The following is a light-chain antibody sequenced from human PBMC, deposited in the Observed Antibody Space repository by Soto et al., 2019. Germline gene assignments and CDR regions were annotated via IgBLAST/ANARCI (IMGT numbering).Light chain of an antibody. CDR1: SSDIGAYDY. J-gene: IGLJ2*01. Sequence: QSVLTQPASVSGSPGQSITISCTGTSSDIGAYDYVSWFQQYSGKAPTLIIYEVRFRPSGVSSRFSGSKSGNTASLTISGLQTEDEADYYCGSYASATLIFGGGTKLPVL. CDR3: GSYASATLI. CDR2: EVR. V-gene: IGLV2-14*03.